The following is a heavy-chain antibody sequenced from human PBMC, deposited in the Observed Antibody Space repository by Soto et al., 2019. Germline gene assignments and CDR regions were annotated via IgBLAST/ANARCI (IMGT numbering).Heavy chain of an antibody. V-gene: IGHV4-30-4*01. CDR3: ARLITMVRGVIAYFDY. CDR2: IYYSGST. CDR1: GGSISSGDYY. Sequence: QVQLQESGPGLVKPSQTLSLTCTVSGGSISSGDYYWSWIRQPPGKGLEWIGYIYYSGSTYYNPSLKIRVTISVDTSKNQFSLKLSSVTVADTAVYYCARLITMVRGVIAYFDYWGQGTLVTVSS. D-gene: IGHD3-10*01. J-gene: IGHJ4*02.